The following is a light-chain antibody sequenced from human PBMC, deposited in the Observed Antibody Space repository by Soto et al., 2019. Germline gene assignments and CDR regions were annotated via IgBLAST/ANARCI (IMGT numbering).Light chain of an antibody. CDR2: AAS. J-gene: IGKJ2*01. CDR3: HQSYSTPPEIT. Sequence: DIQMTQSPSSLSASVGDRVTITCRASQSISSYLNWYQQKPGKAPKLLIYAASSLQSGVPSRFSGSGSGTNFTLTISSLQPEDFATYYCHQSYSTPPEITFGQGTKLEIK. V-gene: IGKV1-39*01. CDR1: QSISSY.